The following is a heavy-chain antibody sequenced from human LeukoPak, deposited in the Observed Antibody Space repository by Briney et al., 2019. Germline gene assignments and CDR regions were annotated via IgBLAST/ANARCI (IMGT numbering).Heavy chain of an antibody. Sequence: ASVKVSCKASGYTFTSYGINWVRQATGQGLEWMGWMNPNSGNTGYAQKFQGRVTITRNTSISAAYMELSSLRSEDTAVYYCARAHKRLAAAGNYYFDYWGQGTLVTVSS. CDR3: ARAHKRLAAAGNYYFDY. D-gene: IGHD6-13*01. V-gene: IGHV1-8*03. CDR1: GYTFTSYG. J-gene: IGHJ4*02. CDR2: MNPNSGNT.